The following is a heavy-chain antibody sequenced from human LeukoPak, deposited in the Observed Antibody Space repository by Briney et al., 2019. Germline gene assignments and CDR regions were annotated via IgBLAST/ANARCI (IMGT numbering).Heavy chain of an antibody. D-gene: IGHD3-3*01. Sequence: GGSLRLSCAASGFTFSSYGMHWVRQAPGKGLEWVAFIRYDGSNKYYADSVKGRFTISRDNSKNTLYLQMNSLRVEDTAVYYCANYDFWSGYSSYYMDVWGKGTTVTVSS. V-gene: IGHV3-30*02. CDR3: ANYDFWSGYSSYYMDV. CDR2: IRYDGSNK. CDR1: GFTFSSYG. J-gene: IGHJ6*03.